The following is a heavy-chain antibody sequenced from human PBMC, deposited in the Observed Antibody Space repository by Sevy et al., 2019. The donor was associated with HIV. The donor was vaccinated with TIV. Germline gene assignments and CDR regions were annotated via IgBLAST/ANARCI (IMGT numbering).Heavy chain of an antibody. D-gene: IGHD3-9*01. CDR2: ISYDGTKT. V-gene: IGHV3-30*03. CDR1: GFTFSTYG. Sequence: GGSLRLSCAASGFTFSTYGIHWVRQAPGKGLEWVALISYDGTKTFYIDSAKGRFTVSRDNSKNVLYLQMNSLRPEDTAVYYCAVWPGDQTGYYLKIDSWGQGTLVTVSS. CDR3: AVWPGDQTGYYLKIDS. J-gene: IGHJ4*02.